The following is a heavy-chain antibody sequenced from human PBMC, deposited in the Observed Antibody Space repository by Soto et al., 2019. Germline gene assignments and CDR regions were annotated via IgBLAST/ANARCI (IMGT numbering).Heavy chain of an antibody. D-gene: IGHD1-26*01. CDR3: ASFLSGSYYFDY. CDR1: GGSIISYY. V-gene: IGHV4-59*08. Sequence: SETLSLTCTVSGGSIISYYWSWIRQPPGKGLEWIGYIYYSGSTNYNPSLKSRVTISVDTSKNQFSLKLSSVTAADTAVYYCASFLSGSYYFDYWGQGTLVTVSS. CDR2: IYYSGST. J-gene: IGHJ4*02.